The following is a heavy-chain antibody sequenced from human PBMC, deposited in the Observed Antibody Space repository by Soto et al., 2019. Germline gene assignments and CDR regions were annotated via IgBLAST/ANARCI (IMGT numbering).Heavy chain of an antibody. J-gene: IGHJ4*02. V-gene: IGHV4-39*01. D-gene: IGHD3-22*01. Sequence: SETLSLTCTVSGGSISSSSYYWGWIRQPPGKGLEWIGSIYYSGSTYYNPSLKSRVTISVDTSKNQFSLKLSSVTAADTAVYYCARLSYYYDSSGDPRGWGQGTMVTVSS. CDR2: IYYSGST. CDR1: GGSISSSSYY. CDR3: ARLSYYYDSSGDPRG.